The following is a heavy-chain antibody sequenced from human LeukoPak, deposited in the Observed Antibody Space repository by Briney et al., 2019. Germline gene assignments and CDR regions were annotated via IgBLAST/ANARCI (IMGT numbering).Heavy chain of an antibody. V-gene: IGHV4-59*01. CDR1: GGSINFYY. CDR2: IYYSGSI. Sequence: SETLSLTCTVSGGSINFYYWSWIRQSPGKGLEWIGNIYYSGSINYNPSLKSRVTISVDTSKNQFSLILSSVTAADTAVYYCARALGYYDFWSGSSSPSDWFDPWGQGTLVTVSS. J-gene: IGHJ5*02. D-gene: IGHD3-3*01. CDR3: ARALGYYDFWSGSSSPSDWFDP.